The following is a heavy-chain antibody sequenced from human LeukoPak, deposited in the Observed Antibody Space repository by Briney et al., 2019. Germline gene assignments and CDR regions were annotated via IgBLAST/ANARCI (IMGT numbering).Heavy chain of an antibody. D-gene: IGHD3-22*01. J-gene: IGHJ4*02. CDR3: ASMIVADY. V-gene: IGHV3-30-3*01. CDR2: ISYDGSNK. CDR1: GFTFSSYA. Sequence: PGRSLRLSCAASGFTFSSYALHWVRQAPGKGLEWVAVISYDGSNKYYADSVKGRFTISRGNSKNTLYLQMNSLRAEDTAVYYCASMIVADYWGQGTLVTVSS.